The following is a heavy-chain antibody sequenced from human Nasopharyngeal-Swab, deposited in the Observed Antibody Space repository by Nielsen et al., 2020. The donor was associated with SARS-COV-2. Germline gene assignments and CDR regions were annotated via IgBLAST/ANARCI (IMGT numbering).Heavy chain of an antibody. V-gene: IGHV4-34*01. CDR1: GRSFSGYY. D-gene: IGHD3-10*01. CDR3: ARGNYFGSGTFHRTYGMDV. J-gene: IGHJ6*02. Sequence: SETLSLTCAVYGRSFSGYYWSWIRQPPGKGLKWIGEINHSGSTNYNPSLKSRVTISIDTSKNQFSLALRSVTAADTGLYYCARGNYFGSGTFHRTYGMDVWGQGTSVTVSS. CDR2: INHSGST.